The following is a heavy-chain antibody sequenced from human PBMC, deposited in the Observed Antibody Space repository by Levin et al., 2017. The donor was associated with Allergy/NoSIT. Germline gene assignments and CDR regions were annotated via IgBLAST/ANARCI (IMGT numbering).Heavy chain of an antibody. J-gene: IGHJ3*02. CDR1: FSPFSLPF. Sequence: GASVKVSFPFSFSPFSLPFLFFFLPLPFPGLEWMGIIYPGDSDARYSPSFQGQVTISVDKSISTAYLQWSSLQASDTAMYYCASHRMVAIRHDAFDIWGQGTMVTVSS. CDR3: ASHRMVAIRHDAFDI. CDR2: IYPGDSDA. V-gene: IGHV5-51*01. D-gene: IGHD2-15*01.